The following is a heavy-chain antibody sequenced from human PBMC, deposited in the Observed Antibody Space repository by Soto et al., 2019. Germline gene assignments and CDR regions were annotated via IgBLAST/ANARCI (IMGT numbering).Heavy chain of an antibody. CDR2: INAGNGNT. V-gene: IGHV1-3*01. D-gene: IGHD4-4*01. J-gene: IGHJ6*02. Sequence: KPKASVKVSCKASGYTFTSYAMHWVRQAPGQRLEWMGWINAGNGNTKYSQKFQGRVTITRDTSASTAYMELSSLRSEDTAVYYCAGRTTVKTYYYYGMDVWGQGTTVTVSS. CDR3: AGRTTVKTYYYYGMDV. CDR1: GYTFTSYA.